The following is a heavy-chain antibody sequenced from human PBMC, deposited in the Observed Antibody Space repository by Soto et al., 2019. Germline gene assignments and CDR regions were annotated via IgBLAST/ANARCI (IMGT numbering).Heavy chain of an antibody. J-gene: IGHJ3*02. D-gene: IGHD3-10*01. CDR2: ISSSSSYI. V-gene: IGHV3-21*01. CDR3: AAFKYYYGSGSYDAFDI. Sequence: GESLKISCAASGFTFSSYSMNWVRQAPGKGLEWVSSISSSSSYIYYADSVKGRFTISRDNAKNSLYLQMNSLRAEDTAVYYCAAFKYYYGSGSYDAFDIWGQGTMVTVSS. CDR1: GFTFSSYS.